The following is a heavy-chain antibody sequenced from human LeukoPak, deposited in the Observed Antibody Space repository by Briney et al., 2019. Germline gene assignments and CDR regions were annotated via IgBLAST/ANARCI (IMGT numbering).Heavy chain of an antibody. J-gene: IGHJ4*02. Sequence: GGSLRLSCAASGFTFDDYAMHWVRQAPGKGLEWVSGISWNSGSISYADSVKGRFTISRDNAKNSLYLQMNSLRAEDTAVYYCAREEEIPGDHYFDYWGQGTLVTVSS. CDR2: ISWNSGSI. CDR1: GFTFDDYA. V-gene: IGHV3-9*01. D-gene: IGHD3-16*01. CDR3: AREEEIPGDHYFDY.